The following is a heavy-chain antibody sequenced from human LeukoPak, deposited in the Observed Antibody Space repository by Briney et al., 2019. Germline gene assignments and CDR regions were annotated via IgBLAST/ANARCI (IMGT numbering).Heavy chain of an antibody. V-gene: IGHV4-30-2*01. CDR2: IYHSGST. Sequence: SETLSLTCTVSGGSISSGGYYWSWIRQPPGKGPEWIGYIYHSGSTYYNPSLKSRVTISVDRSKNQFSLKLSSVTAADTAVYYCARLSSSSWYWGQGTLVTVSS. D-gene: IGHD6-13*01. CDR1: GGSISSGGYY. J-gene: IGHJ4*02. CDR3: ARLSSSSWY.